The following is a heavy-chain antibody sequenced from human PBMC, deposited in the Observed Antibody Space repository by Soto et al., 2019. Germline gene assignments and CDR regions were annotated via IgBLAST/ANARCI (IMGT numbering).Heavy chain of an antibody. J-gene: IGHJ5*02. Sequence: ASVKVSCKASGYSFSSHYMHWVKQAPGQGLEWLGIINPTGGSTTYAEKFQGRLTMTRDTSISTVYMELSSLTSEDTAVYYCAKDFGGLYNWFDPWGQGTLVTVSS. CDR1: GYSFSSHY. CDR3: AKDFGGLYNWFDP. CDR2: INPTGGST. D-gene: IGHD3-16*01. V-gene: IGHV1-46*01.